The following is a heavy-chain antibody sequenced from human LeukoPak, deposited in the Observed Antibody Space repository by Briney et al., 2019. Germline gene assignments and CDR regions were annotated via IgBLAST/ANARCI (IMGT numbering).Heavy chain of an antibody. J-gene: IGHJ4*02. CDR2: ISSTSTT. Sequence: PGGSLRLSCAVSGFTFGSYTMNWVRQAPGKGPEWVSHISSTSTTYYADSVKGRFTTSRDNAKNLLYLQMNSLRDEDTAVYYCAAAGDYWGQGTLVTVSS. D-gene: IGHD3-10*01. CDR3: AAAGDY. CDR1: GFTFGSYT. V-gene: IGHV3-48*02.